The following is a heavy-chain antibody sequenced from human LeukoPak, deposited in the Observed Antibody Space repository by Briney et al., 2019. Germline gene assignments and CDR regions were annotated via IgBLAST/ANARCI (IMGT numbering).Heavy chain of an antibody. Sequence: ASVKVSCKASGYTFTGYYMHWVRQAPGQGLEWMGRINPNSGGTNYAQKFQDRVTMTRDTSISTAYMELSRLRSDDTAVYYCARDPTYYYDSSGYYFWGQGTLVTVSS. D-gene: IGHD3-22*01. CDR3: ARDPTYYYDSSGYYF. CDR1: GYTFTGYY. V-gene: IGHV1-2*06. CDR2: INPNSGGT. J-gene: IGHJ4*02.